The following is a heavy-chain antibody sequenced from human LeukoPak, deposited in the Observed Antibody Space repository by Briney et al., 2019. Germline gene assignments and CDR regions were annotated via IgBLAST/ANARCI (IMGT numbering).Heavy chain of an antibody. Sequence: SETLSLTCTVSGGSISSYYWSWIRQPPGKGLEWIGYVYYSGSTNYNPSLKSRVTISVDTSKNQFSLKLSSVTAADAAVYYCARVGSGLYSFDYWGQGTLVTVSS. CDR2: VYYSGST. J-gene: IGHJ4*02. CDR1: GGSISSYY. D-gene: IGHD6-19*01. CDR3: ARVGSGLYSFDY. V-gene: IGHV4-59*01.